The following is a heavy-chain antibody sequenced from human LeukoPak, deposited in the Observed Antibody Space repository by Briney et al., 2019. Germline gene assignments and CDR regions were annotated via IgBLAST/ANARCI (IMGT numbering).Heavy chain of an antibody. V-gene: IGHV4-30-2*01. D-gene: IGHD7-27*01. CDR2: IYPRGST. Sequence: PSQTLSLTCAVSGGSISSGSYSWSWIRQPPGKGLEWIGYIYPRGSTYSNPSLKSRVILSLDKSANQFSLNLSSVTAAYTAVYYCARFSPRAMGNYLDFWGQGTLVTVSS. J-gene: IGHJ4*02. CDR3: ARFSPRAMGNYLDF. CDR1: GGSISSGSYS.